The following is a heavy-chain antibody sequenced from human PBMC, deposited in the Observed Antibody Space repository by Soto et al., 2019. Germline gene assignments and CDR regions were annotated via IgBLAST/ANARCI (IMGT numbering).Heavy chain of an antibody. CDR2: VVVGSGNT. V-gene: IGHV1-58*01. CDR1: GFSFSYSV. J-gene: IGHJ6*02. Sequence: GASVKGSCKGSGFSFSYSVLQWVRQARGQRLEWIGWVVVGSGNTNYAQKFQERVTITRDMSTSTAYMELSSLRSEDTAVYYCAADIKYYDFWSGPTGAYGMDVWG. D-gene: IGHD3-3*01. CDR3: AADIKYYDFWSGPTGAYGMDV.